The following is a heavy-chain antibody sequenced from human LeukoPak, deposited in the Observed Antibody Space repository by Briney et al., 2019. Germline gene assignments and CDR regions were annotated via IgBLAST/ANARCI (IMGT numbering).Heavy chain of an antibody. J-gene: IGHJ4*02. Sequence: GGTLRLSCAASGFTFSSDSMNWGRQAPGKGLELVSSISSSSSYIYYADSVKGRFTIYRDNAKNSLYLQMNSLRAEDTAVYYCARDNFDYWGQGTLVSVSS. CDR3: ARDNFDY. CDR1: GFTFSSDS. V-gene: IGHV3-21*01. CDR2: ISSSSSYI.